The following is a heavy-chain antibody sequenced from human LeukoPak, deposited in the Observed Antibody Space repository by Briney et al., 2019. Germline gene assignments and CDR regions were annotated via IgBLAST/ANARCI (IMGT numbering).Heavy chain of an antibody. D-gene: IGHD2-15*01. CDR2: INPSGGST. J-gene: IGHJ1*01. CDR3: ASGYCSGGSCPPLPV. Sequence: ASVTVSRKASGYTFTSYYMHWVRQAPGQGLEWMGIINPSGGSTSYAQKFQSRVTMTRDTSTSTVYMELSSLRSEDTAVYYCASGYCSGGSCPPLPVWGQGTLVTVSS. V-gene: IGHV1-46*01. CDR1: GYTFTSYY.